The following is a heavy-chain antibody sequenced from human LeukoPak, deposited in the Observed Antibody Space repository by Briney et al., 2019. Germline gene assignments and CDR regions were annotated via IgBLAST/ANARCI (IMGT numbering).Heavy chain of an antibody. Sequence: PSETLSLTCTVSGASIRSHYWSWIRQPPGKGLEWIGYIYYSGSTNYNPSLKSRVTISVDTSKNQFSLKLSSVTAADTAVYYCARTWIQLWPIPGSAMDVWGQGTTVTVSS. D-gene: IGHD5-18*01. J-gene: IGHJ6*02. CDR2: IYYSGST. CDR3: ARTWIQLWPIPGSAMDV. V-gene: IGHV4-59*08. CDR1: GASIRSHY.